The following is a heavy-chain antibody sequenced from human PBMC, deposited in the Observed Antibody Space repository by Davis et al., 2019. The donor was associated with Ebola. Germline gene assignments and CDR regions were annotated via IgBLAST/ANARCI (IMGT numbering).Heavy chain of an antibody. V-gene: IGHV3-23*01. J-gene: IGHJ6*04. D-gene: IGHD3-10*01. CDR1: GFTFSSYA. CDR3: AKDAWFGELLSLYYYYYGMDV. Sequence: GESLKISCAASGFTFSSYAMSWVRQAPGKGLEWVSAISGSGGSTYYADSVKGRFTISRDNSKNTLYLQMNSLRAEDTAVYYCAKDAWFGELLSLYYYYYGMDVWGKGTTVTVSS. CDR2: ISGSGGST.